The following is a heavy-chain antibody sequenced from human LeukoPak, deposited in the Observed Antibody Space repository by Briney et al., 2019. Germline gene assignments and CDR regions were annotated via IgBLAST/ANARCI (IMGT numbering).Heavy chain of an antibody. CDR2: IKSKTDGGTT. J-gene: IGHJ4*02. D-gene: IGHD3-10*01. Sequence: GGSLRLSCAASGFTFSDAWMSWVRQAPGKGLEWVGRIKSKTDGGTTDYAAPVKGRFTISRDDSENTLYLQMNSLKTEDTAVYYCTRYYADRGSQYYFDYWGQGTLVTVSS. CDR1: GFTFSDAW. V-gene: IGHV3-15*01. CDR3: TRYYADRGSQYYFDY.